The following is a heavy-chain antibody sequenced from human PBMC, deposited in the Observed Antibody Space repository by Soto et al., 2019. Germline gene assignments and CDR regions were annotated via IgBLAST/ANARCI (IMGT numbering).Heavy chain of an antibody. Sequence: GGSLRLSCAASGFTFSSYGMHWVRQAPGKGLEWVAVIWYDGSNKYYADSVKGRFTISRDNSKNTLYLQMNSLRAEDTAVYYCARDSHVAYYDFWSGKIRGTPDYWGQGTLVTVSS. V-gene: IGHV3-33*01. CDR2: IWYDGSNK. CDR1: GFTFSSYG. D-gene: IGHD3-3*01. J-gene: IGHJ4*02. CDR3: ARDSHVAYYDFWSGKIRGTPDY.